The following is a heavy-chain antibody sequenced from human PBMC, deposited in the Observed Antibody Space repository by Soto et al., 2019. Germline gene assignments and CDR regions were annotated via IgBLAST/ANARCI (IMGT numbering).Heavy chain of an antibody. CDR1: GYTLTELF. V-gene: IGHV1-24*01. Sequence: GASVKVSCKVSGYTLTELFMHWVRQAPGKGLKWKGGFDPEDGETIYAQKFQGRVTMTEDTFTVTAYMELSCLRSEDTVVFYCARDWGQDGYNPFCFDYWGQGTLVTVSS. J-gene: IGHJ4*02. D-gene: IGHD5-12*01. CDR3: ARDWGQDGYNPFCFDY. CDR2: FDPEDGET.